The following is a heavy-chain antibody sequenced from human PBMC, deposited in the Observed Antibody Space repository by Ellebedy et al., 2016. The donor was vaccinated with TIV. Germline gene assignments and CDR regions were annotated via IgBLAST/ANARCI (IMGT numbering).Heavy chain of an antibody. V-gene: IGHV1-46*01. CDR3: ARAPPPRGDRSADAFDI. CDR2: INPSGSST. Sequence: ASVKVSCKTSGYTFTSYYMHWVRQAPGQGLEWMGIINPSGSSTNYAQKFQGRVTITADKSTSTAYMELSSLRSEDTAIYYCARAPPPRGDRSADAFDIWGQGTMVTVST. D-gene: IGHD7-27*01. J-gene: IGHJ3*02. CDR1: GYTFTSYY.